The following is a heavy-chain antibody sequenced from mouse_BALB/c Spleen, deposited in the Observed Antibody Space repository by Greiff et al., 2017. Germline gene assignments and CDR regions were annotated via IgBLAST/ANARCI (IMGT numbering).Heavy chain of an antibody. Sequence: VQLKQSGAELVRPGALVKLSCKASGFNIKDYYMHWVKQRPEQGLEWIGWIDPENGNTIYDPKFQGKASITADTSSNTAYLQLSSLTSEDTAVYYCARWGLRRGYAMDYWGQGTSVTVSS. CDR3: ARWGLRRGYAMDY. J-gene: IGHJ4*01. D-gene: IGHD2-4*01. CDR1: GFNIKDYY. CDR2: IDPENGNT. V-gene: IGHV14-1*02.